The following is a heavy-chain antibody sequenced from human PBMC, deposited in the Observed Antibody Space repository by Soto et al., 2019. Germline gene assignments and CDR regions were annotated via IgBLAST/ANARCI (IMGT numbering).Heavy chain of an antibody. CDR2: FYYSGST. CDR3: ARSQYYDSSGKWYAFDI. J-gene: IGHJ3*02. D-gene: IGHD3-22*01. CDR1: GGSISSYY. V-gene: IGHV4-59*01. Sequence: NPSETLSLTCTVSGGSISSYYWSWIRQPPGKGLEWIGYFYYSGSTNYNPSLKSRVTISVDTSKNQFSLKLSSVTAADTAVYYCARSQYYDSSGKWYAFDIWGQGTMVTVSS.